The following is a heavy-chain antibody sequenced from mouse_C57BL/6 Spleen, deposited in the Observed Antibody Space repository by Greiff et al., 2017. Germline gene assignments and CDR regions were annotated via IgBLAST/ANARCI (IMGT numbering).Heavy chain of an antibody. CDR3: AREYYDYDEGYAMDY. D-gene: IGHD2-4*01. CDR2: IHPNSGST. CDR1: GYTFTSYW. V-gene: IGHV1-64*01. J-gene: IGHJ4*01. Sequence: QVQLQQPGAELVKPGASVKLSCKASGYTFTSYWMHWVKQRPGQGLEWIGMIHPNSGSTNYNEKFKSKATLTVDKSSSPAYMQLSSLTSEDSAVYYCAREYYDYDEGYAMDYWGQGTSVTVSS.